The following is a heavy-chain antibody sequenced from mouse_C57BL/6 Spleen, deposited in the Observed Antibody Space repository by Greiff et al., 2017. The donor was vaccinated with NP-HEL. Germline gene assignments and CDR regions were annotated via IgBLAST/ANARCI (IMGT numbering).Heavy chain of an antibody. CDR2: ISSGGDYI. Sequence: EVKVVESGEGLVKPGGSLKLSCAASGFTFSSYAMSWVRQTPEKRLEWVAYISSGGDYIYYADTVKGRFTISRDNARNTLYLQMSSLKSEDTAMYYCTREYGYDGWYFDVWGTGTTVTVSS. CDR1: GFTFSSYA. V-gene: IGHV5-9-1*02. D-gene: IGHD2-2*01. J-gene: IGHJ1*03. CDR3: TREYGYDGWYFDV.